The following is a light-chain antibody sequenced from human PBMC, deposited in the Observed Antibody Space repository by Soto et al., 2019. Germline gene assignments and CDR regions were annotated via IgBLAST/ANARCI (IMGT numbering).Light chain of an antibody. J-gene: IGKJ3*01. CDR1: QDISNY. Sequence: DIQMTQSPSSLSASVGDRVTITCQASQDISNYLSWYQQKPGKAPKLLIYDAANLQTGVPLRFSGGGSGTHFALTISSLQPEDIATYYCQHYHNLPFTFGPGTKVDVK. CDR2: DAA. V-gene: IGKV1-33*01. CDR3: QHYHNLPFT.